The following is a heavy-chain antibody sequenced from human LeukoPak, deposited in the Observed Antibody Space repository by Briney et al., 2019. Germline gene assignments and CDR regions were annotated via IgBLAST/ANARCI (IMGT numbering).Heavy chain of an antibody. Sequence: SETLSLTCTVSGASISNDYWSRIRQPPGQGLEWIGYMYNSGSTKYNPSLKSRVTISVDTSKNQFSLKVTSVTAADTAVYYCARWVWTTVTTNYYYYMDVWGKGTTVTVSS. CDR3: ARWVWTTVTTNYYYYMDV. CDR1: GASISNDY. D-gene: IGHD4-17*01. CDR2: MYNSGST. J-gene: IGHJ6*03. V-gene: IGHV4-59*08.